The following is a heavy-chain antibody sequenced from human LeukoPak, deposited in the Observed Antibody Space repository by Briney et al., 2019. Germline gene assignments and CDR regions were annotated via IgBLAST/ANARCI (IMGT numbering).Heavy chain of an antibody. V-gene: IGHV3-21*01. Sequence: GGSLRLSCAASGFTFSSYSMNWVRQAPGKGLEWVSSISSSSSYIYYADSVKGRFTISRDNAKNSLYLQMNSLRAEDTAVYYCARDDYDSSGYYDHNWFDPWGQGTLVTVSS. CDR1: GFTFSSYS. CDR2: ISSSSSYI. D-gene: IGHD3-22*01. CDR3: ARDDYDSSGYYDHNWFDP. J-gene: IGHJ5*02.